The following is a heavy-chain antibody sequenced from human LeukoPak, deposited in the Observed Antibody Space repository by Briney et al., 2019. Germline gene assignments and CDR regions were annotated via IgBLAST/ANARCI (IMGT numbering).Heavy chain of an antibody. CDR2: IKSKTDGGTI. CDR1: GLTFSSAW. CDR3: TTGLKRGYSYGY. V-gene: IGHV3-15*01. Sequence: GGSLRLSCAASGLTFSSAWMSWVRQAPGKGLEWVGRIKSKTDGGTIDYAAPVKGRFTVSRDDSENTLYLQMNSLITEDTAVYYCTTGLKRGYSYGYWGQGTLVTVSS. J-gene: IGHJ4*02. D-gene: IGHD5-18*01.